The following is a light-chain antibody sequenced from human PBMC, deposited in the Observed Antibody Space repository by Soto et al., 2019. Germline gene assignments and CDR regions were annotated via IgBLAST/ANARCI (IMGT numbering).Light chain of an antibody. CDR2: GAS. J-gene: IGKJ3*01. Sequence: EIVLTQSPGTLYLSPGERATLSCRASQSVSSSYLAWYQQKPGQAPRLLIYGASSKATGIPDRFSGSGYGTDVTSTISRLEPEDFAVYYCQQYGSSPRGFTFGPGTKVDT. CDR3: QQYGSSPRGFT. CDR1: QSVSSSY. V-gene: IGKV3-20*01.